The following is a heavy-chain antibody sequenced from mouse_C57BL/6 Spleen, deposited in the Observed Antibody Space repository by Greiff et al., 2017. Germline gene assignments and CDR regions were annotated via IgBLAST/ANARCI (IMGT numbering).Heavy chain of an antibody. J-gene: IGHJ4*01. CDR3: ARKGTTVVGYAMDY. CDR2: LWTGGGT. Sequence: VMLVESGPGLVAPSQSLSITCTVSGFSLTSYAISWVRQPPGKGLEWLGVLWTGGGTNYNSALKSRLSISKDNSKSQVFLKMNSLQTDDTARYDCARKGTTVVGYAMDYWGQGTSVTVSS. CDR1: GFSLTSYA. V-gene: IGHV2-9-1*01. D-gene: IGHD1-1*01.